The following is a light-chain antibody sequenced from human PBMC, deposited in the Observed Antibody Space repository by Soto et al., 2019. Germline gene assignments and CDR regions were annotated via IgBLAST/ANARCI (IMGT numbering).Light chain of an antibody. CDR1: QSLRSSS. V-gene: IGKV3-20*01. Sequence: EIVLTQSPRTLSLSPGERATLSCRASQSLRSSSLAWYQQKPGQAPRLLISGASTRAADIPDRFSGSGSGTDCTLTIGRLGPDDLSLYSCLQYDSSPRTFGQGTKVAI. J-gene: IGKJ1*01. CDR2: GAS. CDR3: LQYDSSPRT.